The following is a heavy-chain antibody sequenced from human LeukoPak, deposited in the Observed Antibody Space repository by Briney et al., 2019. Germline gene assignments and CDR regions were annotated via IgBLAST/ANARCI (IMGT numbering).Heavy chain of an antibody. D-gene: IGHD1-26*01. J-gene: IGHJ3*02. CDR3: ARDLGAYSGSYPDAFDI. Sequence: GGSLRLSCAASGFTVSSNYMSWVRQAPGKGLEWVSVIYSGGSTYYADSVKGRFTISGHNSKNTLYLQMNSLRAEDTAVYYCARDLGAYSGSYPDAFDIWGQGTMVTVSS. V-gene: IGHV3-53*04. CDR1: GFTVSSNY. CDR2: IYSGGST.